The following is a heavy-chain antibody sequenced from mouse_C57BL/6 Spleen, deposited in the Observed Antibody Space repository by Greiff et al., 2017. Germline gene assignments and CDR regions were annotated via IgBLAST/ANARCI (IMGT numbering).Heavy chain of an antibody. CDR3: GGDEYDGYFDG. Sequence: EVQVVESEGGLVQPGSSMKLSCTASGFTFSDYYMAWVRQVPEKGLEWVANINYDGSSTYYLDSLKSRFIISRDNAKNILYLQMSSLKSEDTATYYCGGDEYDGYFDGWGTGTTVTVSS. CDR2: INYDGSST. V-gene: IGHV5-16*01. D-gene: IGHD2-4*01. J-gene: IGHJ1*03. CDR1: GFTFSDYY.